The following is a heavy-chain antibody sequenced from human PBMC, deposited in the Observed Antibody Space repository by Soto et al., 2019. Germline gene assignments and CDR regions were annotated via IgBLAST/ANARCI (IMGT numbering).Heavy chain of an antibody. J-gene: IGHJ4*02. CDR3: ARDGYGSGSYYIDY. D-gene: IGHD3-10*01. CDR1: GFTFSSYG. Sequence: VGSLRLSCAASGFTFSSYGMHWVRQAPGKGLEWVAVIWYDGSNKYYADSVKGRFTISRDNSKNTLYLQMNSLRAEDTAVYYCARDGYGSGSYYIDYWGQGTLVTVSS. CDR2: IWYDGSNK. V-gene: IGHV3-33*01.